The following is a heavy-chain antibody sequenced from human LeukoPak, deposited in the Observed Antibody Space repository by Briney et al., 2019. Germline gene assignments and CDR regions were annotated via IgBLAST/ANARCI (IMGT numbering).Heavy chain of an antibody. CDR3: ARDLRDYSNYGPYYYYYYMDV. CDR2: INHSGST. D-gene: IGHD4-11*01. CDR1: GGSFSGYY. V-gene: IGHV4-34*01. J-gene: IGHJ6*03. Sequence: PSETLSLTCAVYGGSFSGYYWSWIRQPPGKGLEWIGEINHSGSTNYNPSLKSRVTISVDTSKNQFSLKLSSVTAADTAVYYCARDLRDYSNYGPYYYYYYMDVWGKGTTVTVSS.